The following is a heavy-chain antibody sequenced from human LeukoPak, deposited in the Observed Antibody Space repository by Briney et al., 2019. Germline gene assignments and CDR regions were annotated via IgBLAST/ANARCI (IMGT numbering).Heavy chain of an antibody. V-gene: IGHV1-8*01. Sequence: ASVKVSCKASGYTFTSYDINWVRQATGQGLEWMGWMNPNSGNTGYAQKFQGRVTMTRNTSISTAYMELSSLRSEETAVYYCARGDVEMATLDYWGQGTLVTVSS. J-gene: IGHJ4*02. CDR2: MNPNSGNT. CDR1: GYTFTSYD. D-gene: IGHD5-12*01. CDR3: ARGDVEMATLDY.